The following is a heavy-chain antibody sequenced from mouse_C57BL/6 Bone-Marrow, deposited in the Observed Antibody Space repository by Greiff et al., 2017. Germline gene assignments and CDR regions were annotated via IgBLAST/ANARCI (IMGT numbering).Heavy chain of an antibody. V-gene: IGHV1-5*01. J-gene: IGHJ3*01. CDR2: IYPGNSDT. Sequence: VHVKQSGTVLARPGASVKMSCKTSGYTFTSYWMHWVKQRPGQGLEWIGAIYPGNSDTSYNQKFKGKAKLTAVTSASTAYMELSSLTNEDSAVYYCTRRGFYYYGSSFFPWFAYWGQGTLVTVSA. CDR1: GYTFTSYW. D-gene: IGHD1-1*01. CDR3: TRRGFYYYGSSFFPWFAY.